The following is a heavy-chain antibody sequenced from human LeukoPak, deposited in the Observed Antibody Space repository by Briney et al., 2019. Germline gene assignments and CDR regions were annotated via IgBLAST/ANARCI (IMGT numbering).Heavy chain of an antibody. Sequence: PGRSLRLSCAASGFTFNSFAMHWVRQAPGKGLEWVAVISYDGSNKYYTDSVKGRFTISRDNSKNTLYLQMNSLRAEDTAVYYCAKDLTRQGSTVPYFDYWGQGTLVTVSS. CDR2: ISYDGSNK. CDR1: GFTFNSFA. V-gene: IGHV3-30*04. D-gene: IGHD4-11*01. J-gene: IGHJ4*02. CDR3: AKDLTRQGSTVPYFDY.